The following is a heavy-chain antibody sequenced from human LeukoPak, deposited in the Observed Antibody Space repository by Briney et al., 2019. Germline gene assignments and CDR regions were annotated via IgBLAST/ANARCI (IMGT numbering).Heavy chain of an antibody. CDR1: GGSFSGYY. D-gene: IGHD3-3*01. CDR2: INHSGST. CDR3: ARGLASGYPPIPFDY. J-gene: IGHJ4*02. V-gene: IGHV4-34*01. Sequence: SETLSLTCAVYGGSFSGYYWSWIRQPPGKGLEWIGEINHSGSTNYNPSLKSRVTISVDTSKNQFSLNLSSVTAADTAVYYCARGLASGYPPIPFDYWGQGTLVTVSS.